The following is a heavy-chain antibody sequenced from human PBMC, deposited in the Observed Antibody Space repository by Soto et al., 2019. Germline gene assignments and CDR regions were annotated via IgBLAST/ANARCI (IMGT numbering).Heavy chain of an antibody. D-gene: IGHD6-19*01. CDR2: ISYDGSNK. CDR1: GFTFSSYG. Sequence: PVGSLRLSCAASGFTFSSYGMHWVRQAPGKGLEWVAVISYDGSNKYYADSVKGRFTISSDNSKNTLYLQMNSLRAEDTAVYYCAKVESSGWYDYFDYWGQGTLVIVSS. V-gene: IGHV3-30*18. J-gene: IGHJ4*02. CDR3: AKVESSGWYDYFDY.